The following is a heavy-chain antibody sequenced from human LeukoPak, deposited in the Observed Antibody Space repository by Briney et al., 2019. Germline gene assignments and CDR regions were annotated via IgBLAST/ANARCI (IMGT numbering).Heavy chain of an antibody. D-gene: IGHD3-10*01. V-gene: IGHV3-74*01. CDR1: GFPFSSYW. CDR2: IHSDGSST. CDR3: GRGPITMVRGPPDY. Sequence: GGPLRLSCAASGFPFSSYWMHGVRQAPGRGLVWVSRIHSDGSSTSYADSVKGRFTISRDNAKNTLYLQMKSLRAEDTAVYYCGRGPITMVRGPPDYWGQKTLVTVSS. J-gene: IGHJ4*02.